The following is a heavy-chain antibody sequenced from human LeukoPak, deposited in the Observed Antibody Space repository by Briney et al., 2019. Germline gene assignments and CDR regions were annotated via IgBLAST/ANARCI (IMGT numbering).Heavy chain of an antibody. Sequence: EGSLRLSCAASGFTFSSYGMHWVRQAPGKGLEWVAFIRYDGSNKYYADSVKGRFTISRDNSKNTLYLQMNSLRAEDTAVYYCAKISGPYCSSTSCYGDYWGQGTLVTVSS. D-gene: IGHD2-2*01. CDR3: AKISGPYCSSTSCYGDY. CDR2: IRYDGSNK. V-gene: IGHV3-30*02. J-gene: IGHJ4*02. CDR1: GFTFSSYG.